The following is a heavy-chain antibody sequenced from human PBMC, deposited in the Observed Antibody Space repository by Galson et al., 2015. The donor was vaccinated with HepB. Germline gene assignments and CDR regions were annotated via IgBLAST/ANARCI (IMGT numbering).Heavy chain of an antibody. J-gene: IGHJ4*02. V-gene: IGHV3-23*01. CDR1: GSTFSSYV. CDR2: ISGSGGST. CDR3: AKAVTGSSVPGY. Sequence: SLRLSCAASGSTFSSYVMSWVRQAPGKGLEWVSSISGSGGSTYHADSVKGRFTISRDNSKNTLYLQMNSLRVEDTAVYYCAKAVTGSSVPGYWGQGTLVTGSS. D-gene: IGHD3-10*01.